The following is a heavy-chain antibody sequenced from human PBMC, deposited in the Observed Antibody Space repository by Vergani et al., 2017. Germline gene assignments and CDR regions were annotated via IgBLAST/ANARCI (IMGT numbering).Heavy chain of an antibody. D-gene: IGHD2-21*01. Sequence: QVHLQESGPGVVKPSDTLSLTCTVSGGSMSDFYWTWIRQPAGRGLEWIGRIYPKGNGNYNESLRSRLTMSIDTSRSQFSLSLSSVTAADTAVYYCARGNCGVNCPKYNWLAPWGRGILVTVSS. V-gene: IGHV4-4*07. J-gene: IGHJ5*02. CDR3: ARGNCGVNCPKYNWLAP. CDR2: IYPKGNG. CDR1: GGSMSDFY.